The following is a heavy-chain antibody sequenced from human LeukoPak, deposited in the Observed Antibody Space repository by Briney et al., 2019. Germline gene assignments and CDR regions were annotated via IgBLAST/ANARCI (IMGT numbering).Heavy chain of an antibody. CDR1: GVSITNNNY. CDR3: GLTPSISTGYGWLDP. J-gene: IGHJ5*02. Sequence: SETLSLTCSVSGVSITNNNYWSWIRQSPGNGLEWIGYIYYSGSTNYNPSLKSRITMSVDTSKNQYSLKLSSVAAADTAVYYCGLTPSISTGYGWLDPWGQGTLVIVSS. D-gene: IGHD3-9*01. V-gene: IGHV4-59*01. CDR2: IYYSGST.